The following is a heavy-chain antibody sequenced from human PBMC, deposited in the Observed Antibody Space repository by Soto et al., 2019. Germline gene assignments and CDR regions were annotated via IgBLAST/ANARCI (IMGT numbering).Heavy chain of an antibody. CDR2: IFYSGNT. CDR1: GGSITTNSYY. D-gene: IGHD2-21*02. Sequence: PSETLSLTCTVSGGSITTNSYYWGWIRQSPGKGLEWIGYIFYSGNTYYNPSLKSRVTISVDTSTNQFSLKVTSVTAADTAVYYCARHVLYCGGDCYLGPLGYWGQGTLVTVSS. J-gene: IGHJ4*02. V-gene: IGHV4-39*01. CDR3: ARHVLYCGGDCYLGPLGY.